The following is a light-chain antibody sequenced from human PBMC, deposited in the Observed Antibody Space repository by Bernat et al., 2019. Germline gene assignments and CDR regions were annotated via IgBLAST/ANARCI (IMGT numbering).Light chain of an antibody. Sequence: DIQLTQSPSFLSASVGDRVTITCRASQVIGTYLAWYHQKPGKAPHLLIYGASTLQSGVPSRFSGSGSGTEFTLTISSLQPEDSATYYCQQLDKFTIPFGQETRLEIK. J-gene: IGKJ5*01. CDR3: QQLDKFTIP. CDR2: GAS. V-gene: IGKV1-9*01. CDR1: QVIGTY.